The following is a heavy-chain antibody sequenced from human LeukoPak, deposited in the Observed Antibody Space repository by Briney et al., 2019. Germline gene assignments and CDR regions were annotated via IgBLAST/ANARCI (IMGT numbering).Heavy chain of an antibody. CDR2: INPSGGST. V-gene: IGHV1-46*01. Sequence: ASVKVSCKASGYAFTSYGFSWMRQAPGQGLEWMGIINPSGGSTSYAQKFQGRVTMTRDTSTSTVYMELSSLRSEDTAVYYCATPSSLAYCGGDCYDHYYGMDVWGQGTTVTVSS. D-gene: IGHD2-21*02. J-gene: IGHJ6*02. CDR1: GYAFTSYG. CDR3: ATPSSLAYCGGDCYDHYYGMDV.